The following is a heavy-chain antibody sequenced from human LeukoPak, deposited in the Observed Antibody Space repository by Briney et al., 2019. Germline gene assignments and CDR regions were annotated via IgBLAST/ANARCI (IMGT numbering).Heavy chain of an antibody. CDR3: AGGFYGSGSYYHYYYYYYMDV. J-gene: IGHJ6*03. Sequence: ASVKVSCKASGGTFSSYAISWVRQAPGQGLEWMGGIIPIFGTANYAQKFQGRVTITTDESTSTAYMELSSLRSEDAAVYYCAGGFYGSGSYYHYYYYYYMDVWGKGTTVTVSS. CDR2: IIPIFGTA. D-gene: IGHD3-10*01. V-gene: IGHV1-69*05. CDR1: GGTFSSYA.